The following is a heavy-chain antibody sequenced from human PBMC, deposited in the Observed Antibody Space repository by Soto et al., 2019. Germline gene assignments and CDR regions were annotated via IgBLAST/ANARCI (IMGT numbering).Heavy chain of an antibody. Sequence: EVQLVESGGGLVQPGGSLRLSCAASGFTFTTYWMSWVRQAPGRGLEWVANIKQDGSEKYYVDSVKGRFTISRDNAKNSLSLEMNSLRAEDTAVYYWARARINMDVWGKGTTVTVSS. J-gene: IGHJ6*03. CDR2: IKQDGSEK. CDR3: ARARINMDV. V-gene: IGHV3-7*01. CDR1: GFTFTTYW.